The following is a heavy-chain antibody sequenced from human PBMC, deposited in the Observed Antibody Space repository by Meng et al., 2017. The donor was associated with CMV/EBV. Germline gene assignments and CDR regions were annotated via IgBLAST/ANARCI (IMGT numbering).Heavy chain of an antibody. CDR1: GVTFSSYW. D-gene: IGHD2-21*02. CDR3: ARVWRGLHEY. Sequence: GGSLRLSCTVSGVTFSSYWMHWVRQAPGKGLEWVSRINSDGTATSYADSVKGRFTISRDNAKNTLYLQMNSLRVEDTAVYYCARVWRGLHEYWGQGTLVTVSS. V-gene: IGHV3-74*01. J-gene: IGHJ4*02. CDR2: INSDGTAT.